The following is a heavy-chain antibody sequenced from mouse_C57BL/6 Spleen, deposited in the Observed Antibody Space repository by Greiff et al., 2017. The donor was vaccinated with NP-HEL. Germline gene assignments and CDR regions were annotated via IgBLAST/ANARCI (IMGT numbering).Heavy chain of an antibody. Sequence: VQLQQSGPELVKPGASVKISCKASGYAFSSSWMNWVKQRPGKGLEWIGRIYPGDGDTNYNGKFKGKATLTADKSSSTAYMQLSSLTSEDSAVYFCARGVFTTVVKLSMDYWGQGTSVTVSS. CDR2: IYPGDGDT. CDR3: ARGVFTTVVKLSMDY. J-gene: IGHJ4*01. CDR1: GYAFSSSW. V-gene: IGHV1-82*01. D-gene: IGHD1-1*01.